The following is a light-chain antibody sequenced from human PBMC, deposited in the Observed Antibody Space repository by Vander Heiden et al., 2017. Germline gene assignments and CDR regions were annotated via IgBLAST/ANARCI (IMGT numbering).Light chain of an antibody. Sequence: QSLLTPPPSASGTPGPWVTTSCSASSSDIRNQSLDWYQQFPGTAPKRLIYRDDQRPSGVPGRFSGSKSGSSASLAISGLQSEDEAEYYCATWDDSLNDWVFGGGTKLTVL. CDR3: ATWDDSLNDWV. CDR1: SSDIRNQS. V-gene: IGLV1-44*01. J-gene: IGLJ3*02. CDR2: RDD.